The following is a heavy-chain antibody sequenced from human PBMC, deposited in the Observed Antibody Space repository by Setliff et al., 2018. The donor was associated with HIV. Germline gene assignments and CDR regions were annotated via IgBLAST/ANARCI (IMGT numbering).Heavy chain of an antibody. D-gene: IGHD3-22*01. CDR1: GGSISSGNYY. J-gene: IGHJ5*02. V-gene: IGHV4-31*11. CDR3: ARDSYDSSGRNWFDP. Sequence: PSETLSLTCEVSGGSISSGNYYWSWIRQHPVKGLEWIGYIDSSGNTNYNPSLKSRVAISVDTSKNQFSLKLSSVTAADTAVYYCARDSYDSSGRNWFDPWGQGTLVTVSS. CDR2: IDSSGNT.